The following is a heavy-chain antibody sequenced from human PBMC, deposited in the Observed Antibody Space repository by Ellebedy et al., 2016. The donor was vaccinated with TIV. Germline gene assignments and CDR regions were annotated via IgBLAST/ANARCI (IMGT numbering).Heavy chain of an antibody. CDR3: AKDSPPHRVCRRASCGFFDC. Sequence: GESLKISXAASGFTFSTYGMSWVRQAPGKGLEWVSRISGNGDSTYYADSVKGRFTISRDNSKGTLYLQLNSLRAEDTAVYYCAKDSPPHRVCRRASCGFFDCWGQGALVTVSS. CDR2: ISGNGDST. D-gene: IGHD2-2*01. V-gene: IGHV3-23*01. J-gene: IGHJ4*02. CDR1: GFTFSTYG.